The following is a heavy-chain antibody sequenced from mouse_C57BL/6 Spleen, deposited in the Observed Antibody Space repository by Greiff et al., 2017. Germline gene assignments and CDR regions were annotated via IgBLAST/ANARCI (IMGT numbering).Heavy chain of an antibody. CDR2: IRNKANNHAT. CDR3: TSMVKGYYAMDY. Sequence: EVHLVESGGGLVQPGGSMKLSCAASGFTFSDAWMDWVRQSPEKGLEWVAEIRNKANNHATYYAESVKGRFTISRADSKSSVYLQMNSLRAEDTGIYYCTSMVKGYYAMDYWGQGTSVTVSS. CDR1: GFTFSDAW. J-gene: IGHJ4*01. V-gene: IGHV6-6*01. D-gene: IGHD2-2*01.